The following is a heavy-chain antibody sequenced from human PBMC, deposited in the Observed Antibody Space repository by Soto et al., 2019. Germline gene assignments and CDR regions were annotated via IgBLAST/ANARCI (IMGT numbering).Heavy chain of an antibody. Sequence: QVQLVQSGAEVKKPGSSVKVSCKASGGTFSSYTVSWVRQAPGQGLEWMGRIVPILGVPNYAQRFQGRVPLTAEKATNTGAMELRSLRSKDTAAYYCARYWYALGSGGTIAYWGQGPLVPVSS. V-gene: IGHV1-69*02. CDR2: IVPILGVP. J-gene: IGHJ4*02. D-gene: IGHD3-10*01. CDR3: ARYWYALGSGGTIAY. CDR1: GGTFSSYT.